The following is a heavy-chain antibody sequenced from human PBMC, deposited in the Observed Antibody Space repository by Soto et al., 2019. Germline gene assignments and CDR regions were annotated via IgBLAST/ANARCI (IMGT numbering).Heavy chain of an antibody. J-gene: IGHJ6*02. V-gene: IGHV1-69*13. CDR2: TIPNFGTA. CDR1: GGTFSSYG. CDR3: ARDGAQMEGSYYNFYYGMDV. Sequence: SVKVSCKASGGTFSSYGISWVRQAPGQGLEWMGGTIPNFGTANDALKFQGRVTISADASTSTAYMELRRLRSDDTAVYYCARDGAQMEGSYYNFYYGMDVWGQGTTVTVSS. D-gene: IGHD3-10*01.